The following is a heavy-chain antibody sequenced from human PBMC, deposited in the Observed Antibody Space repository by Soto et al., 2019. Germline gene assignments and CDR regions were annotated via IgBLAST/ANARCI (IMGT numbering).Heavy chain of an antibody. J-gene: IGHJ6*02. V-gene: IGHV3-30*18. D-gene: IGHD2-2*01. CDR3: AKGQHCSSTSCYFYYYGMDV. CDR2: ISYDGSNK. CDR1: GFTFNTYG. Sequence: QVQLVESGGGVVQPGRSLRLSCAASGFTFNTYGMHWVRQAPGKGLEWVAVISYDGSNKYYADSVKGRLTISRDNSKNTLYRQMNSLRAEDTAVYYCAKGQHCSSTSCYFYYYGMDVWGQGTTVAVSS.